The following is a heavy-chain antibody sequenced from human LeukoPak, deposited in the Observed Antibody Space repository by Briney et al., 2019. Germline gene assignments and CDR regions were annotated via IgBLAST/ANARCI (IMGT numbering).Heavy chain of an antibody. CDR2: INPNSAGT. Sequence: ASVKVSCTASGYTFNAYYMHWVRQAPGQRPEWVGWINPNSAGTNYAQKFQGRVTVTRDTSISTTFMELSGLRSDDAAVYYCARGLGDFDGDGHTNPFDYWGQGTLVTVSS. D-gene: IGHD2-21*01. CDR3: ARGLGDFDGDGHTNPFDY. V-gene: IGHV1-2*02. J-gene: IGHJ4*02. CDR1: GYTFNAYY.